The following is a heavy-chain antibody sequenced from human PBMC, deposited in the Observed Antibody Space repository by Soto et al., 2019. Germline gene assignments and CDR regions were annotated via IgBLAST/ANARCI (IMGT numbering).Heavy chain of an antibody. V-gene: IGHV1-69*01. D-gene: IGHD3-16*02. J-gene: IGHJ4*02. Sequence: QVQLVQSGAEVKKPGSSVKVSCKASGGTFSSYAISWVRQAPGQGLEWMGGIIPIFGTSNYAQKFQGRVTITADESTSTACMELSSLRSEDTAVYYCASSMITFGGVIVTPIYYFDYWGQGTLVTVSS. CDR2: IIPIFGTS. CDR3: ASSMITFGGVIVTPIYYFDY. CDR1: GGTFSSYA.